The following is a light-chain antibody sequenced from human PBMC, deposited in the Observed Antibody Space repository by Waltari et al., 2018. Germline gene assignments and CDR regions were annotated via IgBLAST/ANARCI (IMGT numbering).Light chain of an antibody. CDR1: SSDVGGYNY. V-gene: IGLV2-14*03. CDR2: DVS. J-gene: IGLJ1*01. CDR3: SSYTSSSTPYV. Sequence: QSALTQPASVSGSPGQSITISCPGTSSDVGGYNYVSWYQKHPGKAPNLMIYDVSNRPSGVPNRFSGSKSGNTASLTISGLQAEDEADYYCSSYTSSSTPYVFGTGTKVTVL.